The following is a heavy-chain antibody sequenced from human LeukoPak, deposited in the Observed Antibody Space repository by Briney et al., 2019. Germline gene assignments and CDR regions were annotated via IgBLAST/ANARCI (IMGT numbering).Heavy chain of an antibody. J-gene: IGHJ4*02. CDR1: GGSISSGDYY. Sequence: SETLFLTCTVSGGSISSGDYYWSWIRQPPGKGLEWIGYIYYSGSTHYNPSLKSRVTISVDTSKNQFSLKLSSVTAADTAVYYCAREVGYCSSTSCYNFDYWGQGTLVTVSS. CDR2: IYYSGST. V-gene: IGHV4-30-4*08. CDR3: AREVGYCSSTSCYNFDY. D-gene: IGHD2-2*02.